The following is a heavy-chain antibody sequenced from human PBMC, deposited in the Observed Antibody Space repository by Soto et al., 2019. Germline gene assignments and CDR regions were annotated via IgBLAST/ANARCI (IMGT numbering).Heavy chain of an antibody. D-gene: IGHD6-13*01. J-gene: IGHJ6*02. CDR2: ISGSGGST. V-gene: IGHV3-23*01. CDR3: AKDQSPSSSWDKYYYYGMDV. Sequence: EVQLLESGGGLVQPGGSLRLSCAASGFTFSSYAMSWVRQAPGKGLEWVSPISGSGGSTYYADSVKGRFTISRDNSKNTLYLQMNSLRAEDTAVYYCAKDQSPSSSWDKYYYYGMDVWGQGTTVTVSS. CDR1: GFTFSSYA.